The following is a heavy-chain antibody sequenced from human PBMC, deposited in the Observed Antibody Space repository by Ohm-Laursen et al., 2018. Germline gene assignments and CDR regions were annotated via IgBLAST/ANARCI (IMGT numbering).Heavy chain of an antibody. V-gene: IGHV3-23*01. D-gene: IGHD2-2*01. CDR2: INRNGDTT. Sequence: SLRLSCAASGFTFSGYGMNWVRQAPGKGLEWVSGINRNGDTTNYADSVKGRFTIARDDSKNTVYLQMNSLRVEDTAVFYCAKGTAYQLLSHNWVDSWGQGTLVTVSS. CDR1: GFTFSGYG. CDR3: AKGTAYQLLSHNWVDS. J-gene: IGHJ5*01.